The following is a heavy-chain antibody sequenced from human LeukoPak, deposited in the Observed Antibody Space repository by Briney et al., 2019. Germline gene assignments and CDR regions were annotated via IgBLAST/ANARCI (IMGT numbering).Heavy chain of an antibody. Sequence: QAGGSLRLSCAASGFTVITNYMTCVRQAPGKELEWVSVLYSDGNTKYADSVQGRFTISRDNSKNTLYLEMNSLSPDDTAVYYCARGVEPLAANTLAYWGQGTLVTVSS. D-gene: IGHD1-14*01. J-gene: IGHJ4*02. V-gene: IGHV3-53*01. CDR1: GFTVITNY. CDR2: LYSDGNT. CDR3: ARGVEPLAANTLAY.